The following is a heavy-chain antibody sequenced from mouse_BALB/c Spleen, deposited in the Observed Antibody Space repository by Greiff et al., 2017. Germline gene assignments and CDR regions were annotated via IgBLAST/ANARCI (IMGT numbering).Heavy chain of an antibody. D-gene: IGHD2-14*01. CDR3: AREEVRRGFAY. CDR2: IWAGGST. Sequence: VKLVESGPGLVAPSQSLSITCTVSGFSLTSYGVHWVRQPPGKGLEWLGVIWAGGSTNYNSALMSRLSISKDNSKSQVFLKMNSLQTDDTAMYYCAREEVRRGFAYWGQGTLVTVSA. V-gene: IGHV2-9*02. CDR1: GFSLTSYG. J-gene: IGHJ3*01.